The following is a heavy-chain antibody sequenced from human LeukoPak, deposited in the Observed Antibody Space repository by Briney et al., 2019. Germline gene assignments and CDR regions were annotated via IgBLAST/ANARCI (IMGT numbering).Heavy chain of an antibody. CDR3: ARGGSTDSIHSCGGNCYFLDC. CDR2: INPNSGGT. J-gene: IGHJ4*02. Sequence: ASVKVSCKASGYTFTGNHMHWVRQAPGQGLEWMGWINPNSGGTNYAQKSQGRVIMTRDTSISTAYMELSRLGSDDTAVYYCARGGSTDSIHSCGGNCYFLDCWGQGTLVTVSS. D-gene: IGHD2-21*02. V-gene: IGHV1-2*02. CDR1: GYTFTGNH.